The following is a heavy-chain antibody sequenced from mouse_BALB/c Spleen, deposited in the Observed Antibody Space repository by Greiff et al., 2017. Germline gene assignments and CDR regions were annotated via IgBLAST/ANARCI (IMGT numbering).Heavy chain of an antibody. V-gene: IGHV1S81*02. CDR1: GYTFTSYW. Sequence: VQLQQSGAELVKPGASVKLSCKASGYTFTSYWMHWVKQRPGQGLEWIGEINPSNGRTNYNEKFKSKATLTVDKSSSTAYMQLSSLTSEDSAVYYCARSGAYYRYDWDYWGQGTTLTVSS. CDR3: ARSGAYYRYDWDY. J-gene: IGHJ2*01. D-gene: IGHD2-14*01. CDR2: INPSNGRT.